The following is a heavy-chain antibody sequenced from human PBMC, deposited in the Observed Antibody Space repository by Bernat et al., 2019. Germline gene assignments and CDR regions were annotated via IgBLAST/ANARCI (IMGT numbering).Heavy chain of an antibody. Sequence: QLQLQESGPGLVKPSETLSLTCTVSGGSISSSSYYWGWIRQPPGKGLEWIGSIYYSGSTYYNPSLKSRVTISVDTSKNQFSLKLSSVTAADTAVYYCARERRGPAANYYYYGMDVWGQGTTVTVSS. CDR2: IYYSGST. CDR1: GGSISSSSYY. D-gene: IGHD2-2*01. CDR3: ARERRGPAANYYYYGMDV. V-gene: IGHV4-39*02. J-gene: IGHJ6*02.